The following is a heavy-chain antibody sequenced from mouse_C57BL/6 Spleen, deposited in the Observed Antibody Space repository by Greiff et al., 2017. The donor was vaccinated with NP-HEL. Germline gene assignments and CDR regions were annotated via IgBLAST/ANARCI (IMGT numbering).Heavy chain of an antibody. CDR3: TRRGDYDNWTFDY. V-gene: IGHV5-9-1*02. CDR1: GFTFSSYA. Sequence: EVKLMESGEGLVKPGGSLKLSCAASGFTFSSYAMSWVRQTPEKRLEWVAYISSGGDYIYYADTVKGRFTISRDNARNTLYLQMSSLKSEDTAMYYCTRRGDYDNWTFDYWGQGTTLTVSS. J-gene: IGHJ2*01. CDR2: ISSGGDYI. D-gene: IGHD2-4*01.